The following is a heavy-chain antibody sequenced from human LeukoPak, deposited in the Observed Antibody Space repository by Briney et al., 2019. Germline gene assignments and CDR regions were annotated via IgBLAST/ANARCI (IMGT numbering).Heavy chain of an antibody. CDR3: ALTYCTNGVCDYYYYGMDV. D-gene: IGHD2-8*01. CDR1: GGSFSGYY. J-gene: IGHJ6*02. Sequence: SETLSLTCAVYGGSFSGYYWSWIRQPPGKGLEWIGEINHNGLTNYNPSLKSRVTISVDTSKNQFSLKLSSVTAADTAVYYCALTYCTNGVCDYYYYGMDVWGQGTTVTVSS. V-gene: IGHV4-34*01. CDR2: INHNGLT.